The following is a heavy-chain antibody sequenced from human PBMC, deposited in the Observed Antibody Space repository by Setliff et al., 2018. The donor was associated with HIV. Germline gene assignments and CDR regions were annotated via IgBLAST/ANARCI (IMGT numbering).Heavy chain of an antibody. Sequence: PGGSLRLSCAASGFIFSSYGMSWVRQAPGKGLEWASVIYTGGATFYADSVKARFTISRDNSRNTLYLQMNSLRAEDTAVYYCARSNLRRYGDPDWYFDLWGRGTLVTVSS. J-gene: IGHJ2*01. V-gene: IGHV3-66*02. CDR2: IYTGGAT. D-gene: IGHD4-17*01. CDR1: GFIFSSYG. CDR3: ARSNLRRYGDPDWYFDL.